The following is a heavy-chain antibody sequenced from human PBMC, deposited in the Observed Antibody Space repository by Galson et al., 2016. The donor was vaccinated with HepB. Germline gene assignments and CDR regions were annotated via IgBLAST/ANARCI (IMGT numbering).Heavy chain of an antibody. D-gene: IGHD3-9*01. J-gene: IGHJ5*02. CDR3: ARGRRGKYECLTGYTKGLYNYFDP. CDR2: ISSSSSFT. V-gene: IGHV3-11*06. Sequence: SLRLSCAASGFTFSDYYMSWIRQAPGKGLECVSHISSSSSFTNYADSVKGRFIISRDNVKNSLYLQMNSLRAEDTAVYFCARGRRGKYECLTGYTKGLYNYFDPWGQGTLVTVSS. CDR1: GFTFSDYY.